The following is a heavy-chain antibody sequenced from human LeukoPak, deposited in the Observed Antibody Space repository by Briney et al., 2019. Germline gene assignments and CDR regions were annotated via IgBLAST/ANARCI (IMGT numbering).Heavy chain of an antibody. Sequence: GGSLRLSCAASGFTFSSYAISWVRQAPGKGLEWVSAISGSGGSTYYADSVKGRFTISRDNSKNTLYLQMNSLRAEDTAVYYCAKGSYYDSSGPEGNWGQGTLVTVSS. J-gene: IGHJ4*02. CDR3: AKGSYYDSSGPEGN. V-gene: IGHV3-23*01. D-gene: IGHD3-22*01. CDR2: ISGSGGST. CDR1: GFTFSSYA.